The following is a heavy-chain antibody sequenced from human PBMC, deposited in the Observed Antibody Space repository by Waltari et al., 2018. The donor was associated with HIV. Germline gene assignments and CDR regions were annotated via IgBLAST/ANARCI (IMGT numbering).Heavy chain of an antibody. Sequence: QELLVQSGAEVKKPGASVKVSCTASGYTFIDYFIHGVRQAPGQGLEWMGRINPVRGGTHDPQKFQGRDIRTRETSMSSTYMVRSRLRAADTARYFCASGYVQDDLRGLFRLWGRGTSVSVAS. CDR3: ASGYVQDDLRGLFRL. V-gene: IGHV1-2*01. D-gene: IGHD2-2*01. CDR1: GYTFIDYF. J-gene: IGHJ2*01. CDR2: INPVRGGT.